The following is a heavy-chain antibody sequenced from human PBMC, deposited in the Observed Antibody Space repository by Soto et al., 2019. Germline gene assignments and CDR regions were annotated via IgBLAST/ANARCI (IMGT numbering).Heavy chain of an antibody. V-gene: IGHV4-39*01. J-gene: IGHJ4*02. CDR2: SSYNGGT. D-gene: IGHD1-1*01. Sequence: SETLSLTCTVSADSSSFSNDYWGWIRQPAGKGLQWIGSSSYNGGTFYNPSLKGRVAMSVDASKKLCSLQVTAVTAADTAVYYCVSHRIEVVWRGFDSWGQGSPVTVSS. CDR3: VSHRIEVVWRGFDS. CDR1: ADSSSFSNDY.